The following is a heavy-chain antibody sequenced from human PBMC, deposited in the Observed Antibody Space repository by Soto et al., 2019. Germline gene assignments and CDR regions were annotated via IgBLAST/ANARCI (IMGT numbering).Heavy chain of an antibody. CDR3: ARDFISGSIAELFDP. CDR2: ISSSSSYI. Sequence: KPGGSLRLSCAASGFTFSSYSMNWVRQAPGKGLEWVSSISSSSSYIYYADSVKGRFTISRDNAKNSLYLQMNSLRAEDTAVYYCARDFISGSIAELFDPWGQGTLVTVSS. CDR1: GFTFSSYS. V-gene: IGHV3-21*01. J-gene: IGHJ5*02. D-gene: IGHD6-6*01.